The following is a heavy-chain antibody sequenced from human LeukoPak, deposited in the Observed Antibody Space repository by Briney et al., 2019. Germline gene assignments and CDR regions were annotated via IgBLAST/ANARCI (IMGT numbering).Heavy chain of an antibody. D-gene: IGHD3/OR15-3a*01. CDR1: GFTFSNYW. V-gene: IGHV3-74*01. CDR2: IKSDEITT. CDR3: ARGAWTAYYFDY. Sequence: GSLRLSCAASGFTFSNYWMHWFRQAPGKGLVWVSRIKSDEITTNYADSVKGRFTISRDNAKNTLYLQMNSLRAEDTAVYYCARGAWTAYYFDYWGQGTLVTVSS. J-gene: IGHJ4*02.